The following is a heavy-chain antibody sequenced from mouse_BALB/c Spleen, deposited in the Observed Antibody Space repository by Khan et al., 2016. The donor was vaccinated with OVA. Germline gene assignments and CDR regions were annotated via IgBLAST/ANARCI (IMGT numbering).Heavy chain of an antibody. CDR2: ISGDSNTI. CDR3: ATSYFYGYYFDY. J-gene: IGHJ2*01. CDR1: GFTFNSYG. V-gene: IGHV5-17*02. Sequence: EVELVESGGGLVQPGGSRKLSCAASGFTFNSYGMHWVRQAPAKGLEWVAYISGDSNTIYYTDTVKGRFTISRDNPKNTLFLQMTSLMSEDTAMYYCATSYFYGYYFDYWGPGTTLTVS. D-gene: IGHD1-1*01.